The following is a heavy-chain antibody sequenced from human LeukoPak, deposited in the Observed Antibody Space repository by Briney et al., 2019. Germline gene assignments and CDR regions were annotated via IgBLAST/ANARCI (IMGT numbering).Heavy chain of an antibody. J-gene: IGHJ3*02. D-gene: IGHD3-10*01. CDR1: GGSIREYY. Sequence: SETPSLXCTVSGGSIREYYLSWIRQPPGKGLEWIGYIYDSGSTNYNPSLKSRVTISVDTSKNHFSLKLSSVTAADTAVYYCARELVRGVIGAFDIWGQGTMVTVSS. CDR2: IYDSGST. CDR3: ARELVRGVIGAFDI. V-gene: IGHV4-59*01.